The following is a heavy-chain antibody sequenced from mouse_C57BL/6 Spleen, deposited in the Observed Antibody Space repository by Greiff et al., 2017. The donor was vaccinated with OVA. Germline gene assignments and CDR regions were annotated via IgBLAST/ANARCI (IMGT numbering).Heavy chain of an antibody. CDR3: ARKGEGYWYFDV. Sequence: VQLQQPGTALVKPGASVKLSCKASGYTFTSYWMHWVKQRPGQGLEWIGNINPSNGGTNYNEKFKSKATLTVDKSSSTAYMQLSSLTSEDSAVYYCARKGEGYWYFDVWGTGTTVTVSS. CDR1: GYTFTSYW. J-gene: IGHJ1*03. CDR2: INPSNGGT. V-gene: IGHV1-53*01.